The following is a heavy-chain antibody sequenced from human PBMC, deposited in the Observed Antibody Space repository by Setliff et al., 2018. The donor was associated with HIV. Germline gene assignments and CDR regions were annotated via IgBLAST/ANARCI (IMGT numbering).Heavy chain of an antibody. D-gene: IGHD3-16*01. CDR2: LSYDGSHT. V-gene: IGHV3-30*04. CDR1: GFALSDFA. J-gene: IGHJ4*02. Sequence: GGSLRLSCAASGFALSDFAFHWVRQAPGKGLEWVTLLSYDGSHTSYADSVRGRFTISRDTSKNTLYLQMNSLRPEDTAVYYCARGPYTIDYWGQGTLVTVSS. CDR3: ARGPYTIDY.